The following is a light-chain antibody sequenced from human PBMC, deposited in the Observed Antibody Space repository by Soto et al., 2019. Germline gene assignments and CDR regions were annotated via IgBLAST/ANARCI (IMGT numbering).Light chain of an antibody. Sequence: DIQLTQSPATLSASVGDRVTITCRASQSISSWLAWYQQKPGTAPKLLIYDDSSLESGVPSRFSGSGSGTEFTLTISSLEPDDFETLYYHQYNSYAPTFGQGTRLEIK. CDR1: QSISSW. J-gene: IGKJ5*01. V-gene: IGKV1-5*01. CDR3: HQYNSYAPT. CDR2: DDS.